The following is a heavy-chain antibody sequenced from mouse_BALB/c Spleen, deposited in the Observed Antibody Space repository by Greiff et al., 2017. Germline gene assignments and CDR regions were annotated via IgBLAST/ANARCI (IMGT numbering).Heavy chain of an antibody. Sequence: VQLQQSGPGLVAPSQSLSITCTVSGFSLTGYGVNWVRQPPGKGLEWLGMIWGDGSTDYNSALKSRLSISKDNSKSQVFLKMNSLQTDDTARYYCAREGELGHFDYWGQGTTLTVSS. CDR1: GFSLTGYG. CDR2: IWGDGST. CDR3: AREGELGHFDY. J-gene: IGHJ2*01. D-gene: IGHD4-1*01. V-gene: IGHV2-6-7*01.